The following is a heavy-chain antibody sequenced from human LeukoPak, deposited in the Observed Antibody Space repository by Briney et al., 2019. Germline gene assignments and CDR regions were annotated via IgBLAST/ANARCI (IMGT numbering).Heavy chain of an antibody. D-gene: IGHD3-9*01. J-gene: IGHJ3*02. V-gene: IGHV5-51*01. CDR1: GYSFTSYW. CDR3: ARPTNDILTGFDAFDI. Sequence: GESLKISCKGTGYSFTSYWIGWVRQMPGKGLEWMGIIYPGDSDTRYSPSFQGQVTISADKSISTAYLQWSSLKASDTAMYYCARPTNDILTGFDAFDIWGQGTMVTVSS. CDR2: IYPGDSDT.